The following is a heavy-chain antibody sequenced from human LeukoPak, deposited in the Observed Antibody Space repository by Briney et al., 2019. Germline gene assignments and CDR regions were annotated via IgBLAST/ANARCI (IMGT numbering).Heavy chain of an antibody. Sequence: ASVKVSCKVSGYTLTELSMHWVRQAPGKGLEWMGGFDPEDGETIYAQKFQGKVTMTEDTSTDTAYMELSSLRSEDTAVYYCARVTGYMIEDYFDYWGQGTLVTVSS. D-gene: IGHD3-22*01. CDR2: FDPEDGET. CDR3: ARVTGYMIEDYFDY. CDR1: GYTLTELS. V-gene: IGHV1-24*01. J-gene: IGHJ4*02.